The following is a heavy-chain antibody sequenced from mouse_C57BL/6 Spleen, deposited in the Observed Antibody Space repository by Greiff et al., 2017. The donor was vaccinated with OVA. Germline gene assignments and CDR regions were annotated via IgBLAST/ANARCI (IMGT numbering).Heavy chain of an antibody. V-gene: IGHV5-16*01. CDR1: GFPFSDYY. CDR2: INYDGSST. D-gene: IGHD4-1*01. J-gene: IGHJ2*01. CDR3: ARGGLTVDY. Sequence: EVKLVESEGGLVQPGSSMKLSCTASGFPFSDYYMAWVRQVPEKGLEWVANINYDGSSTYYLDSLKSRFIISRDNAKNILYLQMSSLKSEDTATYYCARGGLTVDYWGQGTTLTVSS.